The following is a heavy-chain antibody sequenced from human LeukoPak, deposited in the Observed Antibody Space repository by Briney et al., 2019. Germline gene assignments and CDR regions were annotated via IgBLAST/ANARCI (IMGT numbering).Heavy chain of an antibody. D-gene: IGHD3-10*01. CDR3: AKDRLLWFGELLPDAFDI. V-gene: IGHV3-21*04. CDR1: GFTFSSYS. J-gene: IGHJ3*02. Sequence: GGSLRLSCAASGFTFSSYSMNWVRQAPGKGLEWVSSISSSSSYIYYADSVKGRFTISRDNSKNTLYLQMNSLRAEDTDVYYCAKDRLLWFGELLPDAFDIWGQGTMVTVSS. CDR2: ISSSSSYI.